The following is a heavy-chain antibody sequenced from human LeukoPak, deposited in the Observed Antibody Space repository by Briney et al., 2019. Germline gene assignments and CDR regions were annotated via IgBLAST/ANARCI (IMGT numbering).Heavy chain of an antibody. J-gene: IGHJ6*03. CDR1: GGSISSYY. Sequence: SETLSLTCTVSGGSISSYYWSWIRQPPGKALEGIGYIYYSGSTNYNPSLKSRVTISVDMSKNQFSLKLSSVTAADTAVYYCARIYYDFWSGPRYYYYMDVWGKGTTVTVSS. CDR3: ARIYYDFWSGPRYYYYMDV. CDR2: IYYSGST. D-gene: IGHD3-3*01. V-gene: IGHV4-59*01.